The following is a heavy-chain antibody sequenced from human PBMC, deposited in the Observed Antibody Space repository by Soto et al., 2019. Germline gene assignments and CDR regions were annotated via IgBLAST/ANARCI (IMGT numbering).Heavy chain of an antibody. CDR2: IVPIFDTS. Sequence: QVQLVQSGAEVKKPGSSVKVSCKASGNTFSTYAISWVRQAPGQGLEWMGGIVPIFDTSTYAQKFQGRITITADKSSTTSDMELSSLTSEDTGFYYCARDLHSGAYSGADYWGQGTLVTVSS. J-gene: IGHJ4*02. CDR1: GNTFSTYA. V-gene: IGHV1-69*06. CDR3: ARDLHSGAYSGADY. D-gene: IGHD1-26*01.